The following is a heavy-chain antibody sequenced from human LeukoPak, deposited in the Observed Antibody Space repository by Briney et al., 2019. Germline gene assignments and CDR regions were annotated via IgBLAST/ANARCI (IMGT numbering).Heavy chain of an antibody. V-gene: IGHV1-2*02. CDR1: GYTFTGYY. Sequence: GASVKVPCKASGYTFTGYYMHWVRQAPGQGLEWMGWINPNSGGTKYAEKFRGRVTMTRDTSISTAYMELNSLKSDDTAVYYCARGRRFDPWGQGTLVTVSS. J-gene: IGHJ5*02. CDR2: INPNSGGT. CDR3: ARGRRFDP.